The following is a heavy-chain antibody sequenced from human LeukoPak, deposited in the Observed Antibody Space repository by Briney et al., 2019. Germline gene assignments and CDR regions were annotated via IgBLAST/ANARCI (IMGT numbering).Heavy chain of an antibody. CDR1: GFTFSSYA. CDR2: ISYDGSNK. D-gene: IGHD5-18*01. Sequence: PGGSLRLSCAASGFTFSSYAMHWVRQAPGKGLEWVAVISYDGSNKYYADSVKGRFTISRDNSKNTLYLQMNSLRAEDTAVYYCAKGSHSGIQLWLSGFGYYYMDVWGKGTTVTVSS. CDR3: AKGSHSGIQLWLSGFGYYYMDV. J-gene: IGHJ6*03. V-gene: IGHV3-30*04.